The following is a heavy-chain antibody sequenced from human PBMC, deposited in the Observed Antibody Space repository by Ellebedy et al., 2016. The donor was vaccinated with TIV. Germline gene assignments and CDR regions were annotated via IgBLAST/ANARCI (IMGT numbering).Heavy chain of an antibody. J-gene: IGHJ4*02. Sequence: GGSLRLSXQGSGYSFTSYWIGWVRQLPGKGLEWMGIIYPGDSDTRYSPSFQGQVTISADKSISTAYRQWSSLKASDTAMYYCASSPYYDSSGYYNDWGQGTLVTVSS. CDR1: GYSFTSYW. D-gene: IGHD3-22*01. CDR2: IYPGDSDT. V-gene: IGHV5-51*01. CDR3: ASSPYYDSSGYYND.